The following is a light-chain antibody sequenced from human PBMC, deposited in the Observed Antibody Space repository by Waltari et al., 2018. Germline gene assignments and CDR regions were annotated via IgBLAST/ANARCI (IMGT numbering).Light chain of an antibody. CDR3: QQYNSARLYS. Sequence: DIQMTQSPSSLSASVGDRVTITCRASQGISSWLAWYQQKPGKAPKLLIYKASSLQSGVPSGFRGNGSGTEFTLTINSLQPEEFATYYCQQYNSARLYSVGQGTKVEIK. V-gene: IGKV1-5*03. J-gene: IGKJ2*03. CDR1: QGISSW. CDR2: KAS.